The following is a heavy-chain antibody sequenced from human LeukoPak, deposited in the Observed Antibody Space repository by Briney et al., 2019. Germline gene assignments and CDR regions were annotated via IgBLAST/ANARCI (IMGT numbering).Heavy chain of an antibody. J-gene: IGHJ4*02. CDR2: IIPILDVR. Sequence: SVKVSCKASGGTFSSHAMNWVRQAPGQGLEWMGGIIPILDVRNYAQKFQGRVTITTDKSTGTAYMEVSSLRSEDTAVYYCAILSDGAYCGGDCFYLDYWGQGTLVAVSS. CDR3: AILSDGAYCGGDCFYLDY. CDR1: GGTFSSHA. D-gene: IGHD2-21*02. V-gene: IGHV1-69*04.